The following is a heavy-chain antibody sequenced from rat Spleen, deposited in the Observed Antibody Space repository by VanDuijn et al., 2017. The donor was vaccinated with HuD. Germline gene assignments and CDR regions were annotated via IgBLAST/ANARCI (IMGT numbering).Heavy chain of an antibody. V-gene: IGHV5-29*01. CDR1: GFTFSDYG. J-gene: IGHJ2*01. D-gene: IGHD1-9*01. CDR3: TRRHYGYTDYFDY. Sequence: EVQLVESGGGLVQPGRSLKLSCAASGFTFSDYGMAWVRQAPTKGLEWVATISYDESSTYYRDSVKGRFTISRDNAQSTLYLQMDSLRSEDTATYYCTRRHYGYTDYFDYWGQGVMVTVSS. CDR2: ISYDESST.